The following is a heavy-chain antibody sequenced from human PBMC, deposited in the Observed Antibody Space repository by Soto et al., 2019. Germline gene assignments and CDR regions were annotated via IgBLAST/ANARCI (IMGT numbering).Heavy chain of an antibody. CDR2: IYYSGIT. CDR1: GDSISGYY. J-gene: IGHJ6*02. V-gene: IGHV4-59*01. Sequence: SETPSLTCTVSGDSISGYYWSWIRQPPGKGLEWIGYIYYSGITNYNPSLKSRVTISVDTSKNQFSLKLSSVTAADTAVYYCARYKSNYDYGMDVWGQGTTVPSP. D-gene: IGHD1-20*01. CDR3: ARYKSNYDYGMDV.